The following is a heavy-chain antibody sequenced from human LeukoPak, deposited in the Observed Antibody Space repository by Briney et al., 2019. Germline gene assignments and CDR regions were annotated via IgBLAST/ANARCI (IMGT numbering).Heavy chain of an antibody. J-gene: IGHJ6*02. CDR2: IIPIFGTA. D-gene: IGHD6-6*01. CDR3: ARRGNSSSTRWDYYYYGMDV. Sequence: ASVKVSCKASGYTFTSYGISWVRQAPGQGLEWMGGIIPIFGTANYAQKFQGRVTITADESTSTAYMELSSLRSEDTAVYYCARRGNSSSTRWDYYYYGMDVWGQGTTVIVSS. CDR1: GYTFTSYG. V-gene: IGHV1-69*13.